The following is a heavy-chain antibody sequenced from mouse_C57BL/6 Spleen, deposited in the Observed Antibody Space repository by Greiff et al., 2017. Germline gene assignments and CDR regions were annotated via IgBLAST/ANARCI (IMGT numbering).Heavy chain of an antibody. CDR2: IDPNSGGT. D-gene: IGHD1-1*01. J-gene: IGHJ2*01. CDR1: GYTFTSYW. V-gene: IGHV1-72*01. Sequence: VKLMESGAELVKPGASVKLSCKASGYTFTSYWMHWVKQRPGRGLEWIGRIDPNSGGTKYNEKFKSKATLTVDKPSSTAYMQLSSLTSEDSAVYYCARDTTVVAPDFDYWGQGTTLTVSS. CDR3: ARDTTVVAPDFDY.